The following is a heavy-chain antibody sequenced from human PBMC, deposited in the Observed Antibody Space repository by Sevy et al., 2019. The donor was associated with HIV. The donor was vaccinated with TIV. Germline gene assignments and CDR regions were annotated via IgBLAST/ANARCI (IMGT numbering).Heavy chain of an antibody. CDR2: IWYDGSIK. CDR3: ASEHNRDDAFDI. CDR1: GFTFNMYG. Sequence: GGSLRLSCAASGFTFNMYGMHWVRQAPGKGLEWVGQIWYDGSIKKYADSVKGRFTISRDNSKSTLYLQMNSLRGEDTAVYFCASEHNRDDAFDIRGQGTMVTVSS. J-gene: IGHJ3*02. D-gene: IGHD1-1*01. V-gene: IGHV3-33*08.